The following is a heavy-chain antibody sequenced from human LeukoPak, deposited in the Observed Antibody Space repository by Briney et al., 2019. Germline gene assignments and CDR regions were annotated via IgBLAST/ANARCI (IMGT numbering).Heavy chain of an antibody. V-gene: IGHV1-2*02. CDR3: ARADRLHGGPYLIGP. D-gene: IGHD2-21*01. CDR1: GYSFTDYY. Sequence: ASVKVSCKTSGYSFTDYYMRWVRQAPGQGLEWMGWINPNSGGTSSAQKFQGRVTMTRDTSITTVYMEVSWLTSDDTAIYYCARADRLHGGPYLIGPWGQGTLVTVSS. J-gene: IGHJ5*02. CDR2: INPNSGGT.